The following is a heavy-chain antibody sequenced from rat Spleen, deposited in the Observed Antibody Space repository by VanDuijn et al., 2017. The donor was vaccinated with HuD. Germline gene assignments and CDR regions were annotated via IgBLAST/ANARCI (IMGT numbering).Heavy chain of an antibody. CDR1: GFTFNNYD. D-gene: IGHD4-3*01. J-gene: IGHJ3*01. CDR3: ARQDTSGYSNWFTY. V-gene: IGHV5S13*01. CDR2: ISPSGGGT. Sequence: EVQLVESGGGLVQPGRSLQLSRAASGFTFNNYDMAWVRQTPTKGLEWVASISPSGGGTYYRDSVKGRFTVSRDNARGTQYLQMDSLRSEDTATYYCARQDTSGYSNWFTYWGQGTLVTVSS.